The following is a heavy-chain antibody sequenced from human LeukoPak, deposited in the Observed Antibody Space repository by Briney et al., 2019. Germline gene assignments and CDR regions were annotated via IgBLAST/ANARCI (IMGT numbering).Heavy chain of an antibody. Sequence: GGSLRLSCAASGFTFSSYGVHWVRQAPGKGLEWVAIIWSDGNKKYYADSVKGRFTISRDNSKNTLYLQMNSLRAEDTAVYYCARDLVLSAGGGSYWGQGTLVTVSS. J-gene: IGHJ4*02. V-gene: IGHV3-33*01. CDR2: IWSDGNKK. D-gene: IGHD2-8*02. CDR1: GFTFSSYG. CDR3: ARDLVLSAGGGSY.